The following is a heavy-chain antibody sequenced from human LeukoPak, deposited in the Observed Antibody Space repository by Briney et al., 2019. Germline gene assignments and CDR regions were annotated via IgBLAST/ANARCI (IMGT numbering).Heavy chain of an antibody. Sequence: GGSLRLSCAASGFTFSSYWMSWVRQAPGKGLEWVANIKQDGSEKYYVDSVKGRFTISRDNAKNSLYLQMNSLRAEDTAVYYCAREYDFWSGYLIYYYYYGMDVWGQGTTVTVSS. CDR2: IKQDGSEK. CDR3: AREYDFWSGYLIYYYYYGMDV. D-gene: IGHD3-3*01. V-gene: IGHV3-7*01. CDR1: GFTFSSYW. J-gene: IGHJ6*02.